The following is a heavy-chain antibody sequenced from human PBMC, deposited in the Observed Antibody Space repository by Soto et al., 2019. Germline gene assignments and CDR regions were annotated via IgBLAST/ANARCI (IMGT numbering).Heavy chain of an antibody. J-gene: IGHJ6*02. V-gene: IGHV3-30-3*01. CDR1: GFTFSNYA. CDR3: ARATGPNGYNYYYFGMDV. CDR2: ISYDGSDK. D-gene: IGHD5-18*01. Sequence: QVHLVESGGGVVQPGRSLRLSCAASGFTFSNYAMHWVRQAPGKGLEWVAVISYDGSDKYNANSVKGRFTISRDNSKNTLSMQMNSRSAEDTAVYYGARATGPNGYNYYYFGMDVWGQGTTVTVSS.